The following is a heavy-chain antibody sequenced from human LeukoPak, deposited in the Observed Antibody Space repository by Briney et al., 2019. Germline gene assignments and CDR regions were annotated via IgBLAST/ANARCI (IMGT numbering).Heavy chain of an antibody. Sequence: ASVKVSCKASGYTFTSYGVSWVRQAPGQGLEWMGWISAYNGNTNYAQKLQGRVTMTTDTSTSTAYMELRSLRSDDTAVYYCAREYYGDYGDWFDPWGQGTLVTVSS. CDR3: AREYYGDYGDWFDP. CDR1: GYTFTSYG. CDR2: ISAYNGNT. D-gene: IGHD4-17*01. V-gene: IGHV1-18*01. J-gene: IGHJ5*02.